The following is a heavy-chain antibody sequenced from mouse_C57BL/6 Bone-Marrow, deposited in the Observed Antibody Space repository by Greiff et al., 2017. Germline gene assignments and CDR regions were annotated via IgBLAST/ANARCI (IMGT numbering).Heavy chain of an antibody. J-gene: IGHJ4*01. D-gene: IGHD1-1*01. CDR3: ARTPITTAPYAMDY. CDR1: GYSFTGYY. CDR2: INPSTGGT. V-gene: IGHV1-42*01. Sequence: VQLQQSGPELVKPGASVKISCKASGYSFTGYYMNWVKQSPEKSLEWIGEINPSTGGTTYNQKFKAKATLTVDKSSSTAYMQLKSLTSEDSAVYYCARTPITTAPYAMDYWGQGTSGTVAS.